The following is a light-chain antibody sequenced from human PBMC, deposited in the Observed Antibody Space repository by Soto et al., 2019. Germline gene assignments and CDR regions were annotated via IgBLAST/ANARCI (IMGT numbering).Light chain of an antibody. J-gene: IGLJ3*02. CDR1: VLAKKY. CDR2: KDS. Sequence: SYELTQPSSVSVSPGQTARITCSGDVLAKKYARWFQQKPGQAPVLVIYKDSERTSGIPERFSGSSSGTTVTLTISGAQVEDEADYYCYSAADNKPIVFGGGTKLTV. V-gene: IGLV3-27*01. CDR3: YSAADNKPIV.